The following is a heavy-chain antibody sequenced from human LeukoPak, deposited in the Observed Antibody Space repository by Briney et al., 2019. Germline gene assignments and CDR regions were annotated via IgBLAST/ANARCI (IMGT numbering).Heavy chain of an antibody. V-gene: IGHV1-46*01. Sequence: ASVKVSCKTSGYSFTKYLIHWVRQAPGQGLEWVGTINTNGDATNYAPRLQGRLTLTQDTSASTVYMELRGLTPDDTAVYYCARPLFCAFDNCGYWLDPCGPGTLVTVST. CDR1: GYSFTKYL. CDR2: INTNGDAT. J-gene: IGHJ5*02. CDR3: ARPLFCAFDNCGYWLDP. D-gene: IGHD1-20*01.